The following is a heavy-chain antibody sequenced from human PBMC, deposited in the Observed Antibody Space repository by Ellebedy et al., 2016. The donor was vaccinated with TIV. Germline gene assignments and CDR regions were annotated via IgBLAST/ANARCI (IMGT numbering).Heavy chain of an antibody. CDR2: INQDGSER. J-gene: IGHJ4*02. D-gene: IGHD6-19*01. V-gene: IGHV3-7*01. CDR3: ARDQWLGRAYYFDN. Sequence: GESLKISCGTSGFTFSNYWMTWVRQAPGKGLEWVANINQDGSERNYVDSVKGRFAISRDNVKNSLYLQMNSLGDEDTAVYYCARDQWLGRAYYFDNWGQGTLVTVSS. CDR1: GFTFSNYW.